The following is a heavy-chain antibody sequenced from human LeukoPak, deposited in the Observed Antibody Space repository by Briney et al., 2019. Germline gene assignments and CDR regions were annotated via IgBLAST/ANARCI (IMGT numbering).Heavy chain of an antibody. V-gene: IGHV1-18*04. CDR1: GYTFTSYG. CDR2: ISAYNGNT. Sequence: ASVKVSCEASGYTFTSYGISWVRQAPGQGLEWMGWISAYNGNTNYAQKLQGRVTMTTDTSTSTAYMELRSLRSDDTAVYYCARDRGGIVVVVAAYDAFDIWGQGTMVTVSS. J-gene: IGHJ3*02. CDR3: ARDRGGIVVVVAAYDAFDI. D-gene: IGHD2-15*01.